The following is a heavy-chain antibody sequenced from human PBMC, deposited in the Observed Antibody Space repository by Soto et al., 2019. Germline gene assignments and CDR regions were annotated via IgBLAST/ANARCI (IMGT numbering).Heavy chain of an antibody. CDR2: ISTSGTT. D-gene: IGHD6-6*01. CDR3: AREARKDRWFEP. Sequence: PSETLSLTCTFSVASISSYFWTWIRHPAGKGLDWIGRISTSGTTNYNPSLKSRVTMSVDTSKNHFSLNLSSVTAADTAVYYCAREARKDRWFEPWGQGTMVHVSS. CDR1: VASISSYF. J-gene: IGHJ5*02. V-gene: IGHV4-4*07.